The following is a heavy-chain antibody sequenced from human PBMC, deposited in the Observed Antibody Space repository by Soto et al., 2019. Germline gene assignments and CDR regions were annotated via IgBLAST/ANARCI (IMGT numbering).Heavy chain of an antibody. V-gene: IGHV1-69*08. D-gene: IGHD2-2*01. CDR1: GGTFSRYS. CDR3: AREDRDRETGLVPAAIDGMDV. Sequence: QVQLVQSGAEVKKPGSSVKVSCKASGGTFSRYSITWVRQAPGHGLEWIGRIIPIFGIASYAQKVQGRFTITADESTSTAYMELSSLRSDDTAVYYCAREDRDRETGLVPAAIDGMDVWGQGTTVTVSS. J-gene: IGHJ6*02. CDR2: IIPIFGIA.